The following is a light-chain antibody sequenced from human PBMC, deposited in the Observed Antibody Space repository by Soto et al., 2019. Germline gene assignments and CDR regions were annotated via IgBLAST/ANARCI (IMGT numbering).Light chain of an antibody. V-gene: IGKV3-11*01. CDR1: QSVSSY. CDR3: KQRSNWPPYT. J-gene: IGKJ2*01. CDR2: DAS. Sequence: EIVLTQSPATLSLSPGERATLSCRASQSVSSYLAWYQQKPGQAPRLLIYDASNRATGIPARFSGSGSGTEFTLTISSLEPVDFAVYYCKQRSNWPPYTFGQGTKLEIK.